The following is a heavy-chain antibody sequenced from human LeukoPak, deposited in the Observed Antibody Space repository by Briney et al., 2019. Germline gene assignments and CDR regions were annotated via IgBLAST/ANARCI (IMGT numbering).Heavy chain of an antibody. V-gene: IGHV3-30-3*01. CDR2: ISYDGSNK. CDR3: AREGGYDSGRYYFDY. CDR1: GFTFSSYA. Sequence: GRSLRLSCAASGFTFSSYAMHWVRQAPGKGLEWVAVISYDGSNKYYADSVKGRFTISRDNSKNTLYLQVNSLRAEDTAVYYCAREGGYDSGRYYFDYWGQGTLVTVSS. D-gene: IGHD3-3*01. J-gene: IGHJ4*02.